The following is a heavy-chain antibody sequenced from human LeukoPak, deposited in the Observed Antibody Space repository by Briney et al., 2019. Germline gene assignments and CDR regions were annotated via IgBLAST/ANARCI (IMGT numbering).Heavy chain of an antibody. CDR1: GGSISSGGYY. V-gene: IGHV4-31*03. J-gene: IGHJ5*02. CDR3: ARDLGPFYGSGSRSPFDP. Sequence: SETLSLTCTVSGGSISSGGYYWSWIRQHPGKGLEWIGYIYYSGSTYYNPSLKSRVTISVDTSKNQFSLKLSSVTAADTAVYYCARDLGPFYGSGSRSPFDPGGQGTLVTVSS. CDR2: IYYSGST. D-gene: IGHD3-10*01.